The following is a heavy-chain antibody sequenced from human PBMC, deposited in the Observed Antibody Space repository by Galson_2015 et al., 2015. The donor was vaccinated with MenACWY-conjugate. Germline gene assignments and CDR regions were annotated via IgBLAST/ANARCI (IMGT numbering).Heavy chain of an antibody. CDR1: GGSINSYY. CDR3: ARGVNLYGYFFYMDV. CDR2: MYYSGSA. V-gene: IGHV4-59*01. Sequence: LSLTCTDSGGSINSYYWSWIRQPPGKGLEWIGYMYYSGSADYNPSLKSRVTISVDTSKNQFFLKLSSVTAADTAVYYCARGVNLYGYFFYMDVWGKGTTVTVSS. J-gene: IGHJ6*03. D-gene: IGHD2-2*02.